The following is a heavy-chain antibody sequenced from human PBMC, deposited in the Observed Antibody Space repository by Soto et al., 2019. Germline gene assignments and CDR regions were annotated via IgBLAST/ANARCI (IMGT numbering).Heavy chain of an antibody. CDR1: AGSISSYY. D-gene: IGHD3-10*01. CDR3: ARHVRGVPVGYYYNYMDV. V-gene: IGHV4-59*08. J-gene: IGHJ6*03. CDR2: IYYSGST. Sequence: ETLSLTCTVSAGSISSYYWSWIRQPPGKGLEWIGYIYYSGSTYYNPSLKIRVTISVDTSKNQFSLKLSSLTAADTAVSSPARHVRGVPVGYYYNYMDVWGKGTRVAVSS.